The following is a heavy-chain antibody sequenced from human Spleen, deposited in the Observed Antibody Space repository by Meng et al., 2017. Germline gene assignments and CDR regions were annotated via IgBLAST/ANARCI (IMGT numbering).Heavy chain of an antibody. V-gene: IGHV3-74*01. Sequence: GESLKISCVASGFTFSSYWMHWVRQAPGKGLVWVSRINSDGSTTTYADSVKGRLTISRDNAKNTLYLQMNSLRAEDTAVYYCARGGNGPPLDYWGQGTLVTVSS. D-gene: IGHD4-17*01. CDR3: ARGGNGPPLDY. J-gene: IGHJ4*02. CDR2: INSDGSTT. CDR1: GFTFSSYW.